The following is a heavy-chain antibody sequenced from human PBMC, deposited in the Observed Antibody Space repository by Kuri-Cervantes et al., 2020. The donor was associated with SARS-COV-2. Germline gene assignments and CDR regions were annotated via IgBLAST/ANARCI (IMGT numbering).Heavy chain of an antibody. CDR1: GYTFTSYY. D-gene: IGHD1/OR15-1a*01. J-gene: IGHJ4*02. V-gene: IGHV1-46*01. Sequence: ASVKVSCKASGYTFTSYYMHWVRQAPGQGLEWMGIINPSGGSTSYAQKFQGRVTITRDTSASTVYMELSSVTAADTAVYYCARCPNTQYFDYWGQGTLVTVSS. CDR2: INPSGGST. CDR3: ARCPNTQYFDY.